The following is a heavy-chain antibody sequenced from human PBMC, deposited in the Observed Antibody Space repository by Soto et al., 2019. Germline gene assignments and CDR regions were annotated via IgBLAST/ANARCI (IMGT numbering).Heavy chain of an antibody. CDR3: ARDRGDCGSTSCYYYYYGMDV. CDR2: ISAYNGNT. CDR1: GYTFTSYG. Sequence: ASVKVSCKASGYTFTSYGISWVRQAPGQGLEWMGWISAYNGNTNYAQKLQGRVTMTTDTSTSTAYMELRSLRSDDTAVYYCARDRGDCGSTSCYYYYYGMDVWGQGTTVTVSS. D-gene: IGHD2-2*01. J-gene: IGHJ6*02. V-gene: IGHV1-18*01.